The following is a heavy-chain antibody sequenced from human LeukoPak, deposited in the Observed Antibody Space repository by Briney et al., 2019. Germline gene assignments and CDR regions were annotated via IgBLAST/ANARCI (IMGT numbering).Heavy chain of an antibody. D-gene: IGHD5-18*01. CDR1: GFTFSSYA. J-gene: IGHJ4*02. Sequence: GGSLRLSCAASGFTFSSYAMSWVRQAPGKGLEWVSAVSGSGGSTYYADSVKGRFTISRDNSKNTLYLQMNSLRAEDTAVYYCAKIGPRIQLWTADYWGQGTLVTVSS. CDR2: VSGSGGST. CDR3: AKIGPRIQLWTADY. V-gene: IGHV3-23*01.